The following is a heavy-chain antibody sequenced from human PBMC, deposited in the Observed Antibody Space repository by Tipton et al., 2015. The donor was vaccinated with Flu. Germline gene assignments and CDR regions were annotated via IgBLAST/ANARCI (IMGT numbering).Heavy chain of an antibody. CDR2: IIQDGTT. J-gene: IGHJ6*02. Sequence: LGKFWIHWVRQAPGKGLVWISRIIQDGTTAYADSVKGRFTISRDNARNTLYLQMNSLRAEDTAVYYCARVSHYAMDVWGQGTPVTVSS. V-gene: IGHV3-74*01. CDR3: ARVSHYAMDV. CDR1: LGKFW.